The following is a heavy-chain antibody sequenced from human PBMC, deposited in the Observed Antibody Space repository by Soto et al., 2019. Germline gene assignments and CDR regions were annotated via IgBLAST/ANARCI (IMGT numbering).Heavy chain of an antibody. CDR2: IFHSGTT. V-gene: IGHV4-59*01. CDR3: ARDRPTYYGSGKVWFVH. J-gene: IGHJ5*02. D-gene: IGHD3-10*01. Sequence: KPPETLSLTCSVSAGSIRSYYWTWIRQPAGEGLEWIGYIFHSGTTYYNPSLKGRATISVTTPKKWSSLRLSSVTPADTAVYFGARDRPTYYGSGKVWFVHWGQGTLVTVSS. CDR1: AGSIRSYY.